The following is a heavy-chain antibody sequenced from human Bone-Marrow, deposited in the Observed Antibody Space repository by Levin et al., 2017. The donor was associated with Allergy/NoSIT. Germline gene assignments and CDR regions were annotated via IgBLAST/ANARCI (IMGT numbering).Heavy chain of an antibody. D-gene: IGHD3-16*02. CDR3: VKLKVVIVAPSAFDA. CDR1: GFSFSDYA. Sequence: GGSLRLSCAASGFSFSDYAMGWVRQAPGKGLEWVSGITGSGADTDYADSVKGRFTISRDNSKNTLFLQMNSLRAEDTAVYYCVKLKVVIVAPSAFDAWGQGTLVTVSS. V-gene: IGHV3-23*01. CDR2: ITGSGADT. J-gene: IGHJ5*02.